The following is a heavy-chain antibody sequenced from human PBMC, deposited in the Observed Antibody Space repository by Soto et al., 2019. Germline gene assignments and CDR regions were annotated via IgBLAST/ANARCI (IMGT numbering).Heavy chain of an antibody. V-gene: IGHV1-2*04. J-gene: IGHJ6*02. Sequence: ASVKVSCKASGYTFTGYYMHWVRQAPGQGLEWMGWINPNSGGTNYAQKFQGWVTMTRDTSISTAYMELSRLRSDGTAVYYCARELPNYDILTGSQLSPHYYYGMDVWGQGTTVTVSS. CDR2: INPNSGGT. CDR3: ARELPNYDILTGSQLSPHYYYGMDV. CDR1: GYTFTGYY. D-gene: IGHD3-9*01.